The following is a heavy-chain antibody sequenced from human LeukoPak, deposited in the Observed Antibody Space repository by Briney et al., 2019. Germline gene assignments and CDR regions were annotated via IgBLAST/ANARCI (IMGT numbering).Heavy chain of an antibody. CDR1: GFTFSSYS. CDR2: ISSSSSYI. Sequence: PGGSLRLSCAASGFTFSSYSMNWVRQAPGKGLEWVSSISSSSSYIYYADSVTGRFTISRDNAKNSLYLQMNSLRAEDTAVYYCARDPYSSSADWFDPWGQGTLVTVSS. J-gene: IGHJ5*02. V-gene: IGHV3-21*01. CDR3: ARDPYSSSADWFDP. D-gene: IGHD6-6*01.